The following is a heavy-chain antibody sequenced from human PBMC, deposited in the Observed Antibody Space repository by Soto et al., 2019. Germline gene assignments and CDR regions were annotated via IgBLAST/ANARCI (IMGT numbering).Heavy chain of an antibody. V-gene: IGHV3-23*01. Sequence: HPGGSLRLSCAASGFTFSNFVMSWVRQAPGKGLEWVTGISISGNNTYYVDYMKGRFTISRDNSKNTLYLQMNSLRVDDTAVYYCAKDRLRRNSGGNWYFDLWGRGTLVTVSS. CDR3: AKDRLRRNSGGNWYFDL. CDR2: ISISGNNT. J-gene: IGHJ2*01. D-gene: IGHD4-4*01. CDR1: GFTFSNFV.